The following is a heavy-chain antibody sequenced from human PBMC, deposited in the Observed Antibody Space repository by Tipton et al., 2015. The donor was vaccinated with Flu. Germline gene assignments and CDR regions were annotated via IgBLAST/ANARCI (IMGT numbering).Heavy chain of an antibody. CDR2: IYSGGTT. D-gene: IGHD3-22*01. CDR1: GFTVSTNF. Sequence: LRLSCAVSGFTVSTNFMSWVRQAPGKGLEWVSIIYSGGTTYYADSVKGRFTISRDNSMNTLFLQMDSLRAEDTAVYYCVGEFYESARHYYYGMDVWGQGTTVTVSS. CDR3: VGEFYESARHYYYGMDV. J-gene: IGHJ6*02. V-gene: IGHV3-53*01.